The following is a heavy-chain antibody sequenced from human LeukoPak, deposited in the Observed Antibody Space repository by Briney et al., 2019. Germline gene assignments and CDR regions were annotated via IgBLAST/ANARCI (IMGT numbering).Heavy chain of an antibody. CDR2: IIPILGIA. Sequence: ASVKVSCKASGGTFSSYAINWVRQAPGQGLEWMGRIIPILGIANYAQKFQGRVTITADKSTSTAYMELSSLRSEDTVVYYCARDSGVSTGLYGMDVWGQGTTVTVSS. D-gene: IGHD2-2*01. J-gene: IGHJ6*02. V-gene: IGHV1-69*04. CDR3: ARDSGVSTGLYGMDV. CDR1: GGTFSSYA.